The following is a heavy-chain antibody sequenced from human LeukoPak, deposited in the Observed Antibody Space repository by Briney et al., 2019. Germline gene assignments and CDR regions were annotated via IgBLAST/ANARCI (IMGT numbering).Heavy chain of an antibody. CDR2: IYYGGST. CDR1: GGSISSYY. Sequence: KPSETLSLTCTVSGGSISSYYWSWIRQPPGKGLEWIGYIYYGGSTNYNPSLKSRVTISVDTSKNQFSLKLSSVTAADTAVYYCARTSRTDYGDFDYWGQGTLVTVSS. J-gene: IGHJ4*02. V-gene: IGHV4-59*01. D-gene: IGHD4-17*01. CDR3: ARTSRTDYGDFDY.